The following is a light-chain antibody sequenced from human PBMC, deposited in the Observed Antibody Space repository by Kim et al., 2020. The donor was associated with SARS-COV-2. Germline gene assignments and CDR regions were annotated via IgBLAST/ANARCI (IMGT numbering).Light chain of an antibody. J-gene: IGLJ3*02. CDR1: SLRNYY. CDR2: GRN. Sequence: LGQTVTITSQGDSLRNYYPTWYQQKPGQAPLLLIYGRNNRPSGIPDRFSGSKSGRSASLTITRAQAGDEADYYCKSRDSSGTQLVFGGGTQLTVL. V-gene: IGLV3-19*01. CDR3: KSRDSSGTQLV.